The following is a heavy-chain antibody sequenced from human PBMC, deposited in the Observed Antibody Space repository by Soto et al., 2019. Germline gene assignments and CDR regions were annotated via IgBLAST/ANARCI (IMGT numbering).Heavy chain of an antibody. J-gene: IGHJ4*02. CDR2: INHSGST. V-gene: IGHV4-34*01. D-gene: IGHD3-9*01. Sequence: SETLSLTCAVYGGSFSGYYWSWIRQPPGKGLEWIGEINHSGSTNYNPSLKSRVTISVDTSKNQFSLKLSSVTAADTAVYYCAGIRYFDPKVGARDYWGQGTLVTVSS. CDR1: GGSFSGYY. CDR3: AGIRYFDPKVGARDY.